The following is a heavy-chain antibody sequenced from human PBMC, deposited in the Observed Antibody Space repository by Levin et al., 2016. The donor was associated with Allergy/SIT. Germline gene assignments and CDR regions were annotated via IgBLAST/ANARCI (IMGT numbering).Heavy chain of an antibody. CDR3: AREKYPYGQAFDY. D-gene: IGHD2-2*01. Sequence: WIRQPPGKGLEWIGSIYYSGSTYYNPSLKSRVTISVDTSKNQFSLKLSSVTAADTAVYYCAREKYPYGQAFDYWGQGTLVTVSS. V-gene: IGHV4-38-2*02. CDR2: IYYSGST. J-gene: IGHJ4*02.